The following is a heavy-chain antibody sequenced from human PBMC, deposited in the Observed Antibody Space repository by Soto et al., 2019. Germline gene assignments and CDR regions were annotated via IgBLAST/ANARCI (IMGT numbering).Heavy chain of an antibody. V-gene: IGHV1-69*02. CDR2: IIPILGIA. D-gene: IGHD3-10*01. Sequence: ASVKVSCKASGGTFSSYTISCVRQAPGQGLEWMGRIIPILGIANYAQKFQGRVTITADKSTSTAYMELSSLRSEDTAVYYCARRYYGSGSYYNVPDAFDIWGQGTMVTVSS. J-gene: IGHJ3*02. CDR1: GGTFSSYT. CDR3: ARRYYGSGSYYNVPDAFDI.